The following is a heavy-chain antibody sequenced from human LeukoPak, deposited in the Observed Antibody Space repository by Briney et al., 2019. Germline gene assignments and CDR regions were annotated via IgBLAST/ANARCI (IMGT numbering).Heavy chain of an antibody. Sequence: PSETLSLTCTVSGGSISSYYWSWIRQPAGKGLEWIGRVYTSGTTNYNPSLKSRVTMSVDTSKNQFSLRLPSVTAADTAVYYCATGSKYWGQGTLVTVSS. CDR2: VYTSGTT. J-gene: IGHJ4*02. CDR3: ATGSKY. CDR1: GGSISSYY. V-gene: IGHV4-4*07.